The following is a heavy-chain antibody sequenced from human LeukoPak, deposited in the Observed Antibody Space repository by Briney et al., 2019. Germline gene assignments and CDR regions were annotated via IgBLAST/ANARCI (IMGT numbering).Heavy chain of an antibody. CDR3: ARGSSGWSNSWFDP. Sequence: PSETLSLTCTVAGGSINSYYWSWIRQPAGKGLEWIGRIYTSGSTNYNPSLKSRVTMSVDTSKNQFSLKLSSVTVADTAAYYCARGSSGWSNSWFDPWGQGTLVTVSS. D-gene: IGHD6-19*01. CDR2: IYTSGST. CDR1: GGSINSYY. J-gene: IGHJ5*02. V-gene: IGHV4-4*07.